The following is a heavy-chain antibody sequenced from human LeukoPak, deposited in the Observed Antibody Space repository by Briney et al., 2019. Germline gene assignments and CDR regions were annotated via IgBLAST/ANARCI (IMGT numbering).Heavy chain of an antibody. V-gene: IGHV1-18*04. J-gene: IGHJ4*02. CDR1: GYTFTGYY. CDR3: ARDWANYARLSDFDY. CDR2: ISAYNGNT. Sequence: ASVKVSCKASGYTFTGYYMHWVRQAPGQGLEWMGWISAYNGNTNYAQKLQGRVTMTTDTSTSTAYMELRSLRSDDTAVYYCARDWANYARLSDFDYWGQGTLVTVSS. D-gene: IGHD1-7*01.